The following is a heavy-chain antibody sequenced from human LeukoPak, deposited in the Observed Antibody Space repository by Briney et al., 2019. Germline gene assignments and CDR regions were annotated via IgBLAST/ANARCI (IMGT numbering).Heavy chain of an antibody. CDR1: GYTFTSYG. CDR2: ISAYNGNT. CDR3: ARDYDSSGYYYYHAFDI. D-gene: IGHD3-22*01. V-gene: IGHV1-18*01. Sequence: ASVKVSCKASGYTFTSYGISWVRQAPGQGLEWMGWISAYNGNTNYAQKLQGRVTMTTDTSTSTAYMELSSLRSEDTAVYYCARDYDSSGYYYYHAFDIWGQGTIVTVSS. J-gene: IGHJ3*02.